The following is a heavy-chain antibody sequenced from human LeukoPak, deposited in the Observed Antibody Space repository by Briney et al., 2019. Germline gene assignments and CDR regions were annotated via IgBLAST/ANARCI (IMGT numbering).Heavy chain of an antibody. J-gene: IGHJ5*02. Sequence: ASVKVSCKASGYTFTGYHMHWVRQAPGQGLEWMGRINPNSGDTNYAQKFQGRVTMTRDTSISTAYMELSRLRSDDTAVYYCARGVLMVYALGIPKNWFDPWGQGTLVTVSS. V-gene: IGHV1-2*06. CDR3: ARGVLMVYALGIPKNWFDP. CDR1: GYTFTGYH. CDR2: INPNSGDT. D-gene: IGHD2-8*01.